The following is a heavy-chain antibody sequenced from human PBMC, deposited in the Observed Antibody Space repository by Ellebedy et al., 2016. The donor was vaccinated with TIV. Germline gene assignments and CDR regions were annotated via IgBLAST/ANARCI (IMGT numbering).Heavy chain of an antibody. V-gene: IGHV3-23*01. J-gene: IGHJ4*02. D-gene: IGHD1-7*01. CDR3: ARDWNFVFDY. CDR2: ISGSGGST. CDR1: GFTFSIYA. Sequence: GGSLRLXXAASGFTFSIYAMSWVRQAPGKGLEWVSAISGSGGSTWYADSVKGRFTISRDNSKNTLYLQMNSLRADDTAMYYCARDWNFVFDYWGQGTLVTVSS.